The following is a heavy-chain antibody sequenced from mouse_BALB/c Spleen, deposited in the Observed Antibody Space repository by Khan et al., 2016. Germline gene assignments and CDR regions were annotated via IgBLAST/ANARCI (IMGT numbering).Heavy chain of an antibody. Sequence: EVKLLESGPDLVKPSQSLSLTCTVTGYSITSGYSWHWIRQFPGNKLEWMGYIHYSGGTNYIPSLKSRISITRDTSKNQFFLQLNSVTPEDTATYYCTRAHGYYAMDYWGQGTSVTVSS. CDR3: TRAHGYYAMDY. CDR2: IHYSGGT. J-gene: IGHJ4*01. V-gene: IGHV3-1*02. CDR1: GYSITSGYS.